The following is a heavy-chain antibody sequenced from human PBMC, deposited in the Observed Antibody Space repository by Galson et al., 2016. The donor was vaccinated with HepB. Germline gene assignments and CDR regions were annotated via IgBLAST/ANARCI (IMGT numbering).Heavy chain of an antibody. D-gene: IGHD2-15*01. V-gene: IGHV4-34*01. CDR1: GGSFNAYY. J-gene: IGHJ5*02. CDR2: INHSGGT. Sequence: SETLSLTCGVDGGSFNAYYWSWIRQPPGKGLEWIGEINHSGGTKYNPSLKSRVTLSVDTSKNQFSLELTSMTAADTAVYYCAGVVVAATNWFDPWGQGTLVTVSS. CDR3: AGVVVAATNWFDP.